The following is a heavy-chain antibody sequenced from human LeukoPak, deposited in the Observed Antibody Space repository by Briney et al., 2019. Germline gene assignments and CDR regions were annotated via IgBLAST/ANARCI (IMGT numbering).Heavy chain of an antibody. D-gene: IGHD2-15*01. J-gene: IGHJ4*02. CDR2: IIGNGVDT. V-gene: IGHV3-23*01. CDR3: AKGLLASCKGAICYPFDL. CDR1: GLTISNYA. Sequence: GGSLRLSCAASGLTISNYAMNWVRRTPGKGLEWVSSIIGNGVDTYYTDSVKGRFTVSRDNSKNTVYLQMNSLRAEDTALYSCAKGLLASCKGAICYPFDLWGLETLVTVSS.